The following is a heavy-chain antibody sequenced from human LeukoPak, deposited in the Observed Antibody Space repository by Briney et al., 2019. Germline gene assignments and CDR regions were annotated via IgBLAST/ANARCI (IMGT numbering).Heavy chain of an antibody. D-gene: IGHD6-19*01. CDR3: VRTEVSSGSEDY. V-gene: IGHV4-59*06. CDR1: GGSISSYY. CDR2: IYYSGST. Sequence: SETLSLTCTVSGGSISSYYWSWIRQPPGKGLEWIGYIYYSGSTYYNPSLKSRVTISLDTSKNQFSLKLSSVTAADTAVYYCVRTEVSSGSEDYWGQGTLVTVSS. J-gene: IGHJ4*02.